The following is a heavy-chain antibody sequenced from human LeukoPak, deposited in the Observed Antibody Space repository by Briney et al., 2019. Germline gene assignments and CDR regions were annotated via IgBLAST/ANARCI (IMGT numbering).Heavy chain of an antibody. CDR1: GYTFTSYG. CDR3: AGSLYGGNSVDY. Sequence: ASVKVSCKASGYTFTSYGISWVRQAPGQGLEWMGWISAYNGNTNYAQKLQGRVTMTTDTSTSTAYMELRSLRSDDTAVYYCAGSLYGGNSVDYWGQGTLVTVSS. J-gene: IGHJ4*02. D-gene: IGHD4-23*01. CDR2: ISAYNGNT. V-gene: IGHV1-18*01.